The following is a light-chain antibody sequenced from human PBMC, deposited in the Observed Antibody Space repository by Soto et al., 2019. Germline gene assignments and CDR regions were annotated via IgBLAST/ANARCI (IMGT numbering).Light chain of an antibody. J-gene: IGKJ1*01. V-gene: IGKV3-15*01. Sequence: EIVMTQSPATLSVSPGERATLSCRASQSISSNLAWYQQKPGQAPRLLIYGASTRATGIPAKFSGSGSGTEFTLTISSLQSEYFAVYYCQQYKNWFSWPFAQGTK. CDR2: GAS. CDR1: QSISSN. CDR3: QQYKNWFSWP.